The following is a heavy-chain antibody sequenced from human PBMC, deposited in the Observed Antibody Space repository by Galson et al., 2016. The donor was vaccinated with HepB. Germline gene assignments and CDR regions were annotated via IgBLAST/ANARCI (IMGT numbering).Heavy chain of an antibody. CDR2: ISGSGGTT. Sequence: SLRLSCAASGFMFKNYAMSWVRQAPGKGLEWVSVISGSGGTTFYAESVKGRFTISRDNSQNTVDLQMNSLRADDTAVYYCARFVESDSSFDFWGQGTLVTVSS. J-gene: IGHJ4*02. CDR1: GFMFKNYA. CDR3: ARFVESDSSFDF. D-gene: IGHD6-6*01. V-gene: IGHV3-23*01.